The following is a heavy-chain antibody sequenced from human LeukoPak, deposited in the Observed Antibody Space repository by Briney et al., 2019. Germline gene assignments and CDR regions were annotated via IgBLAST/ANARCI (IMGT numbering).Heavy chain of an antibody. J-gene: IGHJ4*02. CDR1: GYSFSNYW. Sequence: GESLKISCEGSGYSFSNYWIGWVRQMPGKGLEWMGITYPGDYETRYSPSFQGLVTISVDKSTSTAYLQWCSLKASDTAMYYCAIPPGYCGNDCSFDHWGQGTLVTVSS. V-gene: IGHV5-51*01. D-gene: IGHD2-21*02. CDR2: TYPGDYET. CDR3: AIPPGYCGNDCSFDH.